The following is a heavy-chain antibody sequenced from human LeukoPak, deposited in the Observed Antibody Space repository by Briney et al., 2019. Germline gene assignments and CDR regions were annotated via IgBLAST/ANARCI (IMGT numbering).Heavy chain of an antibody. Sequence: SETLSLTCTVSGGSISSSSYFWGWIRQPPGKGLEWIGSIYYSGSTYYNPSLKSRVTISVDTSKNQFSLKLSSVTAADTAVYYCARVRSFSFDYWGQGTLVTVSS. CDR2: IYYSGST. V-gene: IGHV4-39*07. CDR3: ARVRSFSFDY. D-gene: IGHD1-26*01. J-gene: IGHJ4*02. CDR1: GGSISSSSYF.